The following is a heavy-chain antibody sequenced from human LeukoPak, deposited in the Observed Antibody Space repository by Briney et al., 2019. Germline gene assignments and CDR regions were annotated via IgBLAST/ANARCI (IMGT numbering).Heavy chain of an antibody. J-gene: IGHJ4*02. CDR1: GFTFSSYA. Sequence: GGSLRLSCAASGFTFSSYAMSWVRQAPGKGLEWVSAIGTAGDTYYTGSVKGRFTISRENAKNSLYLQMNSLRAGDTAVYYCARVAKERVGGLYYFDYWGQGTLVTVFS. D-gene: IGHD1-1*01. CDR2: IGTAGDT. V-gene: IGHV3-13*01. CDR3: ARVAKERVGGLYYFDY.